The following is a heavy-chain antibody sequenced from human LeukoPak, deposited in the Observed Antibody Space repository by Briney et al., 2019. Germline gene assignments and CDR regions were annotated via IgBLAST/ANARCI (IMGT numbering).Heavy chain of an antibody. CDR3: ARELEAGITGTPRYGYYYYGMDV. CDR2: IIPIFGTA. V-gene: IGHV1-69*13. J-gene: IGHJ6*02. D-gene: IGHD1-20*01. Sequence: GASVKVSCKASGGTFSSYAISWVRQAPGQGLEWMGGIIPIFGTANYAQKFQGRVTITADESTSTAYMELSSLRSEDTAVYYCARELEAGITGTPRYGYYYYGMDVWGQGTTVTVSS. CDR1: GGTFSSYA.